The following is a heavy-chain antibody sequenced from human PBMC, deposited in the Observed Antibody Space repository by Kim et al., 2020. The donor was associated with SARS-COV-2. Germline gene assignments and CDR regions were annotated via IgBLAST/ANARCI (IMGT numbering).Heavy chain of an antibody. D-gene: IGHD2-2*01. Sequence: GGSLRLSCVXSRFTFSSSAMTWVRQAPGKGLEWVSTIFGSGHGTYYADSVKGRFIVSRDNSKNTLYLQMNNLRADDTAIYYCAKNVHVTSVTFLWYFDLWGRGTSVTVSS. CDR1: RFTFSSSA. V-gene: IGHV3-23*01. CDR2: IFGSGHGT. CDR3: AKNVHVTSVTFLWYFDL. J-gene: IGHJ2*01.